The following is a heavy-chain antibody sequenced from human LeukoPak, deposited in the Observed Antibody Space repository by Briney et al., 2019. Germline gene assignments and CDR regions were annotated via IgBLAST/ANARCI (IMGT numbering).Heavy chain of an antibody. V-gene: IGHV4-39*01. J-gene: IGHJ6*03. Sequence: SETLSLTCTVSGGSISSSSYYWGWIRQPPGKGLEWIGSIYYSGSTYYNPSLKSRVTISVDTSKNQFSLKLSSVTAADTAVYYCARRAGAAAGYYYYMDVWGKGTTVTISS. CDR3: ARRAGAAAGYYYYMDV. CDR1: GGSISSSSYY. D-gene: IGHD6-13*01. CDR2: IYYSGST.